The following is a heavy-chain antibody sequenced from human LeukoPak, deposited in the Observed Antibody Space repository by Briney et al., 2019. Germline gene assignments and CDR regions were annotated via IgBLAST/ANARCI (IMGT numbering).Heavy chain of an antibody. CDR1: GFTFSSYS. Sequence: PGGSLRLSCAASGFTFSSYSMNWVRQAPGKGLEWVSSISSSSSYIYYADSVKGRFTISRDNAKNSLYLQMNSLRAEDTAVYYCASAYYYDSSGYYYPTNPFDYWGQGTLVTVSS. V-gene: IGHV3-21*01. J-gene: IGHJ4*02. D-gene: IGHD3-22*01. CDR2: ISSSSSYI. CDR3: ASAYYYDSSGYYYPTNPFDY.